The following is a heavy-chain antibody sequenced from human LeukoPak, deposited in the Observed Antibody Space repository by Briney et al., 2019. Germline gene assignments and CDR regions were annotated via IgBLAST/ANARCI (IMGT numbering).Heavy chain of an antibody. V-gene: IGHV1-18*01. D-gene: IGHD3-3*01. J-gene: IGHJ5*02. CDR3: ARDRHYDAASVFDP. CDR1: GYTFFNYG. Sequence: ASVKVSCKASGYTFFNYGISWVRQAPGQGLQWMGRISPYNGNTKYAQKFQGRVTMTTDTATSTAYMELRSLRSDDTAVYHCARDRHYDAASVFDPWGQGTLVTVSS. CDR2: ISPYNGNT.